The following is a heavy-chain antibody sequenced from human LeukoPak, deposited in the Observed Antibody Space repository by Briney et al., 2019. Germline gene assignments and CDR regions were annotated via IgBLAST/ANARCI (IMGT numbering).Heavy chain of an antibody. CDR3: AREGIVGATDYYMDV. V-gene: IGHV1-69*05. CDR2: IIPILGTA. CDR1: GGTFSSYA. Sequence: ASVKVSCKASGGTFSSYAISWVRQAPGQGLEWLGGIIPILGTAKHAQKLQGRVTITTDESTSTAYMELSSLRSEDTAVYYCAREGIVGATDYYMDVWGKGTTVTVSS. J-gene: IGHJ6*03. D-gene: IGHD1-26*01.